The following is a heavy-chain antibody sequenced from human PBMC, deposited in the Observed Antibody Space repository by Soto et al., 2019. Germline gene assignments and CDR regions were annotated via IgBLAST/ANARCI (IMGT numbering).Heavy chain of an antibody. D-gene: IGHD3-22*01. CDR3: ARATYYYDSRSIYFDE. CDR1: GGSISSYY. Sequence: SETLSLTCTVSGGSISSYYWSWIRQPPGKGLEWIGYIYYSGSTNYNPSLKSRVTISVDTSKNQFSLKLSSVTAADTAVYYCARATYYYDSRSIYFDEWGQGTLVTVSS. CDR2: IYYSGST. V-gene: IGHV4-59*01. J-gene: IGHJ4*02.